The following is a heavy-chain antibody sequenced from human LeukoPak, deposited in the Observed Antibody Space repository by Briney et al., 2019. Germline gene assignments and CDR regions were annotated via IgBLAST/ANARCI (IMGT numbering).Heavy chain of an antibody. D-gene: IGHD3-22*01. J-gene: IGHJ3*02. V-gene: IGHV3-7*03. CDR1: GFTFSNYW. CDR3: AKNFHSSGYYYLSAFDI. Sequence: GGSLRLSCAASGFTFSNYWMSWVRQAPGKGLEWVVNIKQDGSEKYYVDSGKGRFTISRDNGKNSLYLQMNSLRAEDTAVYYCAKNFHSSGYYYLSAFDIWGQGTMVTVSS. CDR2: IKQDGSEK.